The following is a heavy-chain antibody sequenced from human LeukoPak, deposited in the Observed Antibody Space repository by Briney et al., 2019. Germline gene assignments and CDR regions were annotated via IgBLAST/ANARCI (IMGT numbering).Heavy chain of an antibody. V-gene: IGHV1-46*01. J-gene: IGHJ4*02. CDR2: INPSGGST. CDR3: ARESSGWYLGFDY. Sequence: ASVKVSCKASGYTFTSYYMHWVRQAPGQGLEWMGIINPSGGSTSYAQKFQGRVNMTRDTSTSTVYMELSSLRCEDTAVYYCARESSGWYLGFDYWGQGTLVTVSS. D-gene: IGHD6-19*01. CDR1: GYTFTSYY.